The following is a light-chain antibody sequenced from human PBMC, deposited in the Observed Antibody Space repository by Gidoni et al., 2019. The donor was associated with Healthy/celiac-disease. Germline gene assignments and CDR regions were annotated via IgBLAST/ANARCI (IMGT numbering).Light chain of an antibody. V-gene: IGKV1-39*01. CDR2: AAY. CDR3: QQSYSTSRT. CDR1: HTINTY. Sequence: DIQMTQSPSSLSASVGDRVTIPCRASHTINTYLNWYQQKPGKAPKLLIYAAYSLQSGVPSRFSGSGSGTDFTLTISSLHPEDFATYYCQQSYSTSRTFGQXTNVEIK. J-gene: IGKJ1*01.